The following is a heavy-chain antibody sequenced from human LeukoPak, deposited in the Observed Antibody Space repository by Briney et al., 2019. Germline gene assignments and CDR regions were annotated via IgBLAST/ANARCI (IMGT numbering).Heavy chain of an antibody. CDR2: ISSSGSTI. CDR3: ARDGGLLWFGELWGNWFDP. Sequence: GGTLRLSCAASGFTFSSYGMSWVRQAPGKGLEWVSYISSSGSTIYYADSVKGRFTISRDNAKNSLYLQMNSLRAEDTAVYYCARDGGLLWFGELWGNWFDPWGQGTLVTVSS. CDR1: GFTFSSYG. V-gene: IGHV3-48*04. J-gene: IGHJ5*02. D-gene: IGHD3-10*01.